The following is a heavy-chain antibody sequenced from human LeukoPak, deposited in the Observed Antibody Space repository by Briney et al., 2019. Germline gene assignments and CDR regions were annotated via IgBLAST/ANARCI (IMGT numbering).Heavy chain of an antibody. Sequence: SETLSLTCTVSSGSISGSYWSWTRQPPGKGLEWIAYMYNSGSTNYNPSLKSRVTISIDTSKNQFSLKLSSLTAADTAIYYCARGIESYGDYGYWGQGILVTVSS. V-gene: IGHV4-59*01. CDR1: SGSISGSY. J-gene: IGHJ4*02. CDR2: MYNSGST. D-gene: IGHD4-17*01. CDR3: ARGIESYGDYGY.